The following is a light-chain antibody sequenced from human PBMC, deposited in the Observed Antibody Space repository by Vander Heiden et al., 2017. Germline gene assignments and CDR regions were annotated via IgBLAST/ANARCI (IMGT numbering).Light chain of an antibody. CDR1: QTINTY. CDR3: QQSYSTMWT. Sequence: DIQMTQSPSSLSASIGDRVTITCRASQTINTYLNCYQQKPGEAPKLLIYSAFNLQDGVPSRFSGSRSGTNFTLTISSLQPEDFASYFCQQSYSTMWTFGQGTKVEVK. J-gene: IGKJ1*01. V-gene: IGKV1-39*01. CDR2: SAF.